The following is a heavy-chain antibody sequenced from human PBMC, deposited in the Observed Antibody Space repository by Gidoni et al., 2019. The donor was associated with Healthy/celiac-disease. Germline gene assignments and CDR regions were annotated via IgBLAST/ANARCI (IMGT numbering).Heavy chain of an antibody. CDR2: ISGSGGST. V-gene: IGHV3-23*01. CDR3: AKKKKFGGGSYYYYMDV. J-gene: IGHJ6*03. D-gene: IGHD3-16*01. CDR1: GFTFSSYA. Sequence: EVQLLESGGGLVQPGGSLRLSSAASGFTFSSYAMSWVRRAPGKGLEWVSAISGSGGSTYYADSVKGRLTISRDNSKNTLYLQMNSLRAEETAVYYCAKKKKFGGGSYYYYMDVWGKGTTVTVSS.